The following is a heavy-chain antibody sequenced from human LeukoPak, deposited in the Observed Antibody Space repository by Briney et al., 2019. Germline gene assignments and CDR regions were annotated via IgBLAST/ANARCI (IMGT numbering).Heavy chain of an antibody. Sequence: GGSLRLSCAASGFTFSSYAMSWVRQAPGKGLEWVSAISGSGGSTYYADSVKGRFTISRDNSKNTLYLQMNSLRAEDTAVYYCARGKGPRPADNIPVWFDPWGQGTLVTVSS. V-gene: IGHV3-23*01. CDR1: GFTFSSYA. J-gene: IGHJ5*02. D-gene: IGHD2-2*01. CDR3: ARGKGPRPADNIPVWFDP. CDR2: ISGSGGST.